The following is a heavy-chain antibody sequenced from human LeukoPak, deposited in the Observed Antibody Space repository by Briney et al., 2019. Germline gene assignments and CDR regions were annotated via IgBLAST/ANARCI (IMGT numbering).Heavy chain of an antibody. CDR3: AKDRWLQGYFDY. Sequence: GGSLRLSCTTSRFIFSNYGMHWVRQAPGKGLEWVSFIRHDGSNKYYADSVKGRCTISRDNSKKTVYLQMNSLRAEDTAVYYCAKDRWLQGYFDYWGQGTLVTVSS. CDR2: IRHDGSNK. CDR1: RFIFSNYG. J-gene: IGHJ4*02. V-gene: IGHV3-30*02. D-gene: IGHD5-24*01.